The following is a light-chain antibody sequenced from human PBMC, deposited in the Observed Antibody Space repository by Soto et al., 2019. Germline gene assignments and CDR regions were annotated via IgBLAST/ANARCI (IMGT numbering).Light chain of an antibody. Sequence: EIVLTQSPGTLSLSPGERATLSCRASQSVSSSYFAWYQQKPGQAPRLLIYGASSRATGIPDRFSGSGSGTHFTLTISRLEAEDFAVYYCQQYGSSPWTFGQGNKVEIK. V-gene: IGKV3-20*01. CDR2: GAS. CDR3: QQYGSSPWT. J-gene: IGKJ1*01. CDR1: QSVSSSY.